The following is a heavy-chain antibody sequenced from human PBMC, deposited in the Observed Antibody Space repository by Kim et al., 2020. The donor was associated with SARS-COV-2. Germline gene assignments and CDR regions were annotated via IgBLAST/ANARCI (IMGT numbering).Heavy chain of an antibody. CDR2: IYYSGST. V-gene: IGHV4-39*01. CDR3: ASVLRFLEWSNHGFDY. CDR1: GGSISSSSYY. Sequence: SETLSLTCTVSGGSISSSSYYWGWIRQPPGKGLEWIGSIYYSGSTYYNPSLKSRVTISVDTSKNQFSLKLSSVTAADTAVYYCASVLRFLEWSNHGFDYWGQGTLVTVSS. J-gene: IGHJ4*02. D-gene: IGHD3-3*01.